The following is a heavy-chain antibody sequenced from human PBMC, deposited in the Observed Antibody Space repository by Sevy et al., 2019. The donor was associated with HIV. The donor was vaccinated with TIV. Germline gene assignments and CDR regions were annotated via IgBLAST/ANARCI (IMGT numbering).Heavy chain of an antibody. Sequence: SETLSLTCAVYGGSFSGYYWSWIRQPPGKGLEWIGEINHGGGTNYNPSLKSRVTISVDTSKNQFSLKLSSVTAADTAVYYCARRNGYYYDFDYWGQGTLVTVSS. CDR3: ARRNGYYYDFDY. V-gene: IGHV4-34*01. D-gene: IGHD3-22*01. J-gene: IGHJ4*02. CDR1: GGSFSGYY. CDR2: INHGGGT.